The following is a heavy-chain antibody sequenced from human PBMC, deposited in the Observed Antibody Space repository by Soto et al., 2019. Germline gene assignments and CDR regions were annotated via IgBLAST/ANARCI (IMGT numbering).Heavy chain of an antibody. CDR3: ARAKRGYSYGYSPGAFDI. D-gene: IGHD5-18*01. V-gene: IGHV1-69*13. J-gene: IGHJ3*02. Sequence: EASVKVSCKASGGTFSGYAISWVRQAPGQGLEWMGGIIPIFGTANYAQKFQGRVTITADESTSTAYMELSSLRSEDTAVYYCARAKRGYSYGYSPGAFDIWGQGTMVTVSS. CDR1: GGTFSGYA. CDR2: IIPIFGTA.